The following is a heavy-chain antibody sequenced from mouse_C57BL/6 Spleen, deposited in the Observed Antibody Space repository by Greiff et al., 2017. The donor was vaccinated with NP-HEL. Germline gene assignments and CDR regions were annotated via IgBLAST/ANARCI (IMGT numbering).Heavy chain of an antibody. V-gene: IGHV2-6-1*01. CDR3: ARHGGLRRTSYYAMDY. J-gene: IGHJ4*01. CDR1: GFSLTSYG. D-gene: IGHD2-2*01. CDR2: IWSDGST. Sequence: VQLQQSGPGLVAPSQSLSITCTVSGFSLTSYGVHWVRQPPGKGLEWLVVIWSDGSTTYNSALKSRLSISKDNSKSQVFLKMNSLQTDDTAMYYCARHGGLRRTSYYAMDYWGQGTSVTVSS.